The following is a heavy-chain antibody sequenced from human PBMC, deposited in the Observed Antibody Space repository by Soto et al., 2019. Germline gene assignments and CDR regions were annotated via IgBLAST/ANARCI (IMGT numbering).Heavy chain of an antibody. CDR2: ISDDGSNI. Sequence: PGGSLRLSCAAYGFTFSRYPMHWVRQAPGKGLEWVAGISDDGSNIQYADSVKGRLTVSRDDSKSTLYPQMNNLGTEDTAEYFCAREEPHPAPLFWGQGTLVTVSS. CDR1: GFTFSRYP. CDR3: AREEPHPAPLF. J-gene: IGHJ4*02. V-gene: IGHV3-30-3*01.